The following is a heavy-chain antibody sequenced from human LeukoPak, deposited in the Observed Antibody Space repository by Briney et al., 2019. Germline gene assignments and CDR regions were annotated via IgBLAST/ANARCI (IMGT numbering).Heavy chain of an antibody. D-gene: IGHD3-22*01. CDR3: ASSHDSSGND. V-gene: IGHV3-7*01. J-gene: IGHJ4*02. Sequence: GGSLRLSCVASGFSFSSYWMAWVRQAPGKGLEWVANIKYDGSLKYYVDSVKGRFTISRDNAKNSVYLQMNSLRVDDTAVYFCASSHDSSGNDWGQGTMVTVSS. CDR1: GFSFSSYW. CDR2: IKYDGSLK.